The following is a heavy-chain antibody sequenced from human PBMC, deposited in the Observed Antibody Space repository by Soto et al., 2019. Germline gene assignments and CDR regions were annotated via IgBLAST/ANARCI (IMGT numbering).Heavy chain of an antibody. Sequence: QVQLVETGGGLVEPGGSLRLSCAASGFSVGDNYMTWIRQAPGKGLEWLSYSSSSGGYTNYADSVKGRFTISRDNAKNSLYLQMDSLRAEDTAVYLCARSSGRRHVFTFDYGLDVWGQGTTVTVSS. CDR3: ARSSGRRHVFTFDYGLDV. J-gene: IGHJ6*02. D-gene: IGHD3-16*01. V-gene: IGHV3-11*06. CDR1: GFSVGDNY. CDR2: SSSSGGYT.